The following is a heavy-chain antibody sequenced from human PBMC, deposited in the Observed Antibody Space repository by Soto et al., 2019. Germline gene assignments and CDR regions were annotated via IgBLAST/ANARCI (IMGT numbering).Heavy chain of an antibody. CDR1: GFTFSHYG. J-gene: IGHJ3*02. D-gene: IGHD3-22*01. CDR3: AKPPWGVNYYYSSELRATDNGAFDT. CDR2: ISYDGGIK. V-gene: IGHV3-30*18. Sequence: QMQLVESGGGVVQPGTSLRVACAASGFTFSHYGIHWVRQAPGKGLEWVAVISYDGGIKLYADSVRDRFAIYRDNSKGPLHLVMNTLRPDDSAVQYSAKPPWGVNYYYSSELRATDNGAFDTWGQGTMVTVSS.